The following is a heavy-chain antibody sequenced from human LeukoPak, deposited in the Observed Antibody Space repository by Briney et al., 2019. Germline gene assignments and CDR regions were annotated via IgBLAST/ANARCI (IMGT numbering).Heavy chain of an antibody. J-gene: IGHJ3*02. CDR1: GFTFSSYS. CDR2: ISTSSIYI. D-gene: IGHD3-22*01. CDR3: ARDRYYYDSSGYYPDAFDI. Sequence: TGGSLRLSCAASGFTFSSYSMNWVRQAPGPGLEWVSSISTSSIYIYYADSMKGRFTISRDNAKNSLYLHMNSLRAEDTAVYYCARDRYYYDSSGYYPDAFDIWGQGTMVTVSS. V-gene: IGHV3-21*01.